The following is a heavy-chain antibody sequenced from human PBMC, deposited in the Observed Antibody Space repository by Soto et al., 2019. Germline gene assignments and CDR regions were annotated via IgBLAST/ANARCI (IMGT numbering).Heavy chain of an antibody. CDR1: GFTLSSFF. J-gene: IGHJ5*02. V-gene: IGHV3-74*03. CDR3: VRDQDSRGFSVFNL. Sequence: GGSLRLPCGASGFTLSSFFMHWVRQGPGKGLVWVSRISNDGSTTTYADSVKGRITISRDNAKNTLYLQMNSLRAEDTAVYFCVRDQDSRGFSVFNLWGQGTQVTVSS. D-gene: IGHD3-22*01. CDR2: ISNDGSTT.